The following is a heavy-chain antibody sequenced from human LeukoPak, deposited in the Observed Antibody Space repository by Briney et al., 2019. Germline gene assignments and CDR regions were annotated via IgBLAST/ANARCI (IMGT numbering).Heavy chain of an antibody. Sequence: SETLSLTCTVSGGSISSSSYYWGWIRQPPGKGLEWIGSIYYSGSTYYNPSLKSRVTISVDTSKNQFSLKLSSVTAADTAVYYCARAGQHGAFDIWGQGTMVTVSP. CDR2: IYYSGST. V-gene: IGHV4-39*07. D-gene: IGHD6-13*01. CDR3: ARAGQHGAFDI. CDR1: GGSISSSSYY. J-gene: IGHJ3*02.